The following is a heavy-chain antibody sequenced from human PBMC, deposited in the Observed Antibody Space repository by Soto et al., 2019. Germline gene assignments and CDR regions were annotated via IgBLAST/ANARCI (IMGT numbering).Heavy chain of an antibody. J-gene: IGHJ6*02. Sequence: QVQLVQSGAEVKKPGSSVKVSCKASGGTFSSYAISWVRQAPGQGLEWMGGSIPIFGTATYAQKFQGRVTITGDESTSTAYMELSSLRSEDTAVYYCATHSSGSGSYYYGMDVWGQGTTVTVSS. D-gene: IGHD6-19*01. CDR3: ATHSSGSGSYYYGMDV. CDR2: SIPIFGTA. CDR1: GGTFSSYA. V-gene: IGHV1-69*12.